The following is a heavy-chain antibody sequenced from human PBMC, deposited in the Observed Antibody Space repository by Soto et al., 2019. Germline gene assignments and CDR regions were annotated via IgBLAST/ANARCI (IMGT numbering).Heavy chain of an antibody. CDR1: GFTFSSYG. CDR2: IWYDGSNK. D-gene: IGHD3-10*01. J-gene: IGHJ4*02. CDR3: ARGNSGSYFGPFDY. Sequence: GGSLRLSCAASGFTFSSYGMHWVRQAPGKGLEWVAVIWYDGSNKYYEDSVKGRFTISRDNSKNTLYLQMNSLRAEDTAVYYCARGNSGSYFGPFDYWGQGTLVTVSS. V-gene: IGHV3-33*01.